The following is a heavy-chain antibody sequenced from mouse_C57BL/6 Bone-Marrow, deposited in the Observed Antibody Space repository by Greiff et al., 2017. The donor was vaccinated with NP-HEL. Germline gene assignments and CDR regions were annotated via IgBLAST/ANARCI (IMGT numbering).Heavy chain of an antibody. CDR2: INPGSGGT. Sequence: VQLQQSGAELVRPGTSVKVSCKASGYAFTNYLIEWVKQRPGQGLEWIGVINPGSGGTNYNEKFKGKATLTADKSSSTAYMQLSSLTSEDSAVHFCARDYGSSYYAMDYWGQGTSVTVSS. V-gene: IGHV1-54*01. D-gene: IGHD1-1*01. CDR3: ARDYGSSYYAMDY. CDR1: GYAFTNYL. J-gene: IGHJ4*01.